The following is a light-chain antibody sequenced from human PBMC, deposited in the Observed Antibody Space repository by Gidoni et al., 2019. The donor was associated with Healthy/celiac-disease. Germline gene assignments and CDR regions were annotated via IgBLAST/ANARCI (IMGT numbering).Light chain of an antibody. J-gene: IGLJ2*01. V-gene: IGLV2-14*01. Sequence: QSALTQPASVSRSPGQPITISCTGTSSDVGGYNYVSWYQQHPGKAPKLTIYEVSNRPSGVSKRFSGSKSGNTASLTISGLQAEDEADYYCSSYTSSSTDVVFGGGTKLTVL. CDR2: EVS. CDR1: SSDVGGYNY. CDR3: SSYTSSSTDVV.